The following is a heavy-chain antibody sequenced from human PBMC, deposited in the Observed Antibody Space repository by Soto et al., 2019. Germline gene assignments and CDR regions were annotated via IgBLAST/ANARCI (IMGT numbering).Heavy chain of an antibody. J-gene: IGHJ6*02. CDR2: ISGSGGST. CDR3: AKTGDYYDSSGYYYYYGMDV. V-gene: IGHV3-23*01. Sequence: PGGSLRLSCAASGFTFSSYAMSWVRQAPGKGLEWVSAISGSGGSTYYADSVKGRFTISRDNSKNTLYLQMNSLRAEDTAVYYCAKTGDYYDSSGYYYYYGMDVWGQGTTVTVS. D-gene: IGHD3-22*01. CDR1: GFTFSSYA.